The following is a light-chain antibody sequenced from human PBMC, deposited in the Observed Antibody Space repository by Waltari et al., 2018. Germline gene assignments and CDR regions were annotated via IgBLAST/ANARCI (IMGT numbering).Light chain of an antibody. CDR1: QSVFYSPTNKNY. J-gene: IGKJ2*01. CDR2: WAS. CDR3: QQYYTTPYT. Sequence: DIVMTQSPDSLAVSLGERATINCKSSQSVFYSPTNKNYLAWYRRKPGKPPKLLIYWASTRESGVPDRFSGSGSGTDFTLTISSLQAEDVAVYYCQQYYTTPYTFGQGTNLEIK. V-gene: IGKV4-1*01.